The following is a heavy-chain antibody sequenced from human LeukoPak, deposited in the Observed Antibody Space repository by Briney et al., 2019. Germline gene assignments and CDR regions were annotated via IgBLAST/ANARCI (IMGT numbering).Heavy chain of an antibody. CDR2: IYYSGNT. CDR1: GGSISSSSYY. CDR3: ARDSRVWFDH. V-gene: IGHV4-39*07. J-gene: IGHJ5*02. D-gene: IGHD3-10*01. Sequence: SETLSLTCTVSGGSISSSSYYWGWGRQPPGKGLERIGSIYYSGNTYYNPSGRSRVTISVDTSKNQFSLKLSSLTAADTAVYYCARDSRVWFDHWGQGTLVTVSS.